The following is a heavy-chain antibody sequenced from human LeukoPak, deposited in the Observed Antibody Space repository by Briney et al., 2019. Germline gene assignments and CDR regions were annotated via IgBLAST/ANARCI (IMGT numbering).Heavy chain of an antibody. CDR1: GGSISSSSYY. V-gene: IGHV4-39*07. CDR3: ARAPQGDY. Sequence: SETLSLTCTVSGGSISSSSYYWGWIRQPPGKGLEWIGSIYYSGSTYYNPSLKSRVTISVDTSKNQFSLKLSSVTAADTAVYYCARAPQGDYWGQGTLVTVPS. CDR2: IYYSGST. J-gene: IGHJ4*02.